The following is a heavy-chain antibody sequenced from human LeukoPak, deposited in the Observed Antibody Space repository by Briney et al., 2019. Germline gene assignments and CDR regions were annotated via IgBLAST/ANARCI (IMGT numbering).Heavy chain of an antibody. CDR2: IIPIFGTA. Sequence: ASVKVSCKASGGTFSSYAISWVRQAPGQGLEWMGGIIPIFGTANYAQKFQGRVTITADESTSTAYMELSSLRSEDTAVYYCARDGGYDFWSGYRAYCYYGMDVWGQGTTVTVSS. V-gene: IGHV1-69*13. CDR1: GGTFSSYA. CDR3: ARDGGYDFWSGYRAYCYYGMDV. J-gene: IGHJ6*02. D-gene: IGHD3-3*01.